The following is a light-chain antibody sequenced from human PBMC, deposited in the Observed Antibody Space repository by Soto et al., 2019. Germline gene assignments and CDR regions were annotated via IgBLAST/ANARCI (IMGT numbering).Light chain of an antibody. J-gene: IGLJ2*01. V-gene: IGLV2-23*02. CDR1: SSDVGSYKL. CDR2: EVS. CDR3: CSYASRDVV. Sequence: QSALTQPASVCGSSGQSMTISCTGTSSDVGSYKLVSWYQQHPGKAPKLMIYEVSTRPSGVSNRFSGSKSGNTSSLTISGLQTQDEADYYCCSYASRDVVFGGRTMLTVL.